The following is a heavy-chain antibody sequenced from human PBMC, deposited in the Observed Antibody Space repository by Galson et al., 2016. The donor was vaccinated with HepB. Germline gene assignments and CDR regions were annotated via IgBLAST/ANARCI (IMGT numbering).Heavy chain of an antibody. V-gene: IGHV3-74*01. CDR1: GFTLSNYW. CDR3: ARIGATTSLDY. Sequence: SLRLSCAASGFTLSNYWVHWVRQSPGKGLVWVSRMNPEGTTINYGDYVRGRFTITRDRAKNTVYLQMNSLRVEDTAMYYCARIGATTSLDYWGQGTLVTVSS. J-gene: IGHJ4*02. D-gene: IGHD4-17*01. CDR2: MNPEGTTI.